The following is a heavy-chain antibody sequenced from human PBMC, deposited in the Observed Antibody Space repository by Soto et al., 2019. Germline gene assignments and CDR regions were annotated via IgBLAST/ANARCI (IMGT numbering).Heavy chain of an antibody. D-gene: IGHD5-18*01. Sequence: QVQLVQSGAEVKEPGASVKVSCKASGYTFTTYGISWVRQAPGQGLEWMGWISVYNGYTNYAERLQGRVTMTTDTATSTAYMELWILRSDDTAMYYCAGSYRYVSYWYFELWARGPLVTVSA. J-gene: IGHJ2*01. CDR1: GYTFTTYG. CDR2: ISVYNGYT. CDR3: AGSYRYVSYWYFEL. V-gene: IGHV1-18*04.